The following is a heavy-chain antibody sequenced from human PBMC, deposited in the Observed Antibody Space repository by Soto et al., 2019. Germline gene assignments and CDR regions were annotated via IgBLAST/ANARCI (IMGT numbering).Heavy chain of an antibody. D-gene: IGHD5-18*01. V-gene: IGHV4-34*01. CDR1: GGPFSGYY. Sequence: SETLSLTCAVYGGPFSGYYWSWIRQPPGKGLEWIGEINHSGSTNYNPSLKSRVTISVDTSKNQFSLKLSSVTAADTAVYYCARGSEGGYSYGYGVLTKYYFDYWGQGTLVTVSS. J-gene: IGHJ4*02. CDR3: ARGSEGGYSYGYGVLTKYYFDY. CDR2: INHSGST.